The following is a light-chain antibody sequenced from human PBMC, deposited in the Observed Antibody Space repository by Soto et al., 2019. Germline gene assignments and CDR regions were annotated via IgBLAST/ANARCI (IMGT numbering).Light chain of an antibody. Sequence: EIELTQSPRTLSSSPGERASLSCRSSQSFSSSYLAWYQQKPGQAPRLLIYETSSRATGIPDRFSGSGSQTDFTLTISSLDHEEFAVYYCQQYSTSARTFGQGTKVDI. CDR3: QQYSTSART. CDR2: ETS. CDR1: QSFSSSY. V-gene: IGKV3-20*01. J-gene: IGKJ1*01.